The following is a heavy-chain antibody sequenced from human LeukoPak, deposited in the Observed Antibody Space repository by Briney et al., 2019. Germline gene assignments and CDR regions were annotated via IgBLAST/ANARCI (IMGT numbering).Heavy chain of an antibody. D-gene: IGHD6-19*01. CDR2: INAGNGDA. V-gene: IGHV1-3*01. CDR3: ARARNLSSGWYVYGMDV. Sequence: ASVKVSCKASGYTFTTYAIHWVRQAPGRSLEWMGRINAGNGDAKYSQNFHDRITVTRDTSASTVYMELTSLRSEDTAVYYCARARNLSSGWYVYGMDVWGQGTTVTVSS. CDR1: GYTFTTYA. J-gene: IGHJ6*02.